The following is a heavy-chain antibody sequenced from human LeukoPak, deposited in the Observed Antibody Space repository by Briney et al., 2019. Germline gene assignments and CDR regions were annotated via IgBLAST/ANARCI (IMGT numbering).Heavy chain of an antibody. CDR2: ISGSGGST. V-gene: IGHV3-23*01. Sequence: GGSLRLSCAAFGLTFSSYVMNWVRQPPGKGLEWVSAISGSGGSTYYADSVKGRFTISRDNSKSTLSLQMNSLRAEDTAIYYCATYRQVLLPFESWGQGTLVTVSS. CDR3: ATYRQVLLPFES. J-gene: IGHJ4*02. D-gene: IGHD2-8*02. CDR1: GLTFSSYV.